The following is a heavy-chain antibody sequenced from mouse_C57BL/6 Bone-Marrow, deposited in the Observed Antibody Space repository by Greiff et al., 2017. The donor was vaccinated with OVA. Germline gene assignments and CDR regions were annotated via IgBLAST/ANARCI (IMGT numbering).Heavy chain of an antibody. V-gene: IGHV5-4*03. J-gene: IGHJ2*01. CDR3: ARRPYFDY. CDR2: ISDGGSYT. CDR1: GFTFSSYA. Sequence: VQGVESGGGLVKPGGSLKLSCAASGFTFSSYAMSWVRQTPEKRLEWVATISDGGSYTYYPDNVKGRFTISRDNAKNNLYLQMSHLKSEDTAMYYCARRPYFDYWGQGTTLTVSS.